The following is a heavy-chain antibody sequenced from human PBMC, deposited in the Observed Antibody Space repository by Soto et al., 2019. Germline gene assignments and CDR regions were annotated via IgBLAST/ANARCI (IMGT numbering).Heavy chain of an antibody. D-gene: IGHD6-19*01. V-gene: IGHV3-21*01. CDR2: ISSSSYI. Sequence: AGGSLRLCWGASGCTCSGYSRNWVRQAPGKGLEWVSSISSSSYIYYADSVKGRFTISRDNAKNSLYLQMNSLRAEDTAVYYCARGNSRWLEIDYWGQGTLVTVSS. CDR1: GCTCSGYS. J-gene: IGHJ4*02. CDR3: ARGNSRWLEIDY.